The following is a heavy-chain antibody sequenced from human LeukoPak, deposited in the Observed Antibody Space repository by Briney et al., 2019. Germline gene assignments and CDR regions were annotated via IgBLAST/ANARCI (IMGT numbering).Heavy chain of an antibody. V-gene: IGHV3-30-3*01. CDR3: ARDRTATTSLNWFDP. D-gene: IGHD1-1*01. CDR2: ISYDGTKK. J-gene: IGHJ5*02. Sequence: GGSLRLSCAASGFTFSSYAMHWVRQAPGKGLEWVTIISYDGTKKYYADSVKGRFTISRDNSKNTLYLQMNSLTVEDTAVYYCARDRTATTSLNWFDPWGQGTLVTVSS. CDR1: GFTFSSYA.